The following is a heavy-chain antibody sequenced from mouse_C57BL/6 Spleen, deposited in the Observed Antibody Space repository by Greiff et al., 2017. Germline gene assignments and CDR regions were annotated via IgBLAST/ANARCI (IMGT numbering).Heavy chain of an antibody. CDR3: TRGGLWGYDDYDMDY. CDR2: IYPGNSDT. D-gene: IGHD2-2*01. Sequence: EVMLVESGTVLARPGASVKMSCKTSGYTFTSYWMHWVKQRPGQGLEWIGAIYPGNSDTSYNQKFKGKATLTAVTSASTAYMELSNLTNEDSADYYCTRGGLWGYDDYDMDYWGQGTSVTVSS. V-gene: IGHV1-5*01. J-gene: IGHJ4*01. CDR1: GYTFTSYW.